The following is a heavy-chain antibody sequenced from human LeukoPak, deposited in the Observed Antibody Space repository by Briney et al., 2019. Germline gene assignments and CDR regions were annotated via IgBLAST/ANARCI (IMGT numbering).Heavy chain of an antibody. V-gene: IGHV4-4*02. J-gene: IGHJ3*02. D-gene: IGHD3-22*01. Sequence: KPSGTLSLTRALSGGYISSSNWWSWVRQPPGKGLEWIGEIYHSGSTNYNPSLKSRVTISVDKSKNQFSLKLSSVTAADTAVYYCARQERGITMIVVGDAFDIWGQGTMVTVSS. CDR3: ARQERGITMIVVGDAFDI. CDR2: IYHSGST. CDR1: GGYISSSNW.